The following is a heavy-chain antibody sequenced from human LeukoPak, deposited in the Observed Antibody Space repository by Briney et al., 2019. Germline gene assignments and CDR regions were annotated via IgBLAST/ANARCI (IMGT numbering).Heavy chain of an antibody. CDR1: GFTFYDYA. CDR3: TKDISSSGYYYSDY. Sequence: GRSLRLSCVASGFTFYDYAMHWVRQAPGKGLEWVSGISWNSGNIGYADSVKGRFTISRDNAKNSLYLLMNSLRAEDTALYYCTKDISSSGYYYSDYWGQGTLVTVSS. J-gene: IGHJ4*02. V-gene: IGHV3-9*01. D-gene: IGHD3-22*01. CDR2: ISWNSGNI.